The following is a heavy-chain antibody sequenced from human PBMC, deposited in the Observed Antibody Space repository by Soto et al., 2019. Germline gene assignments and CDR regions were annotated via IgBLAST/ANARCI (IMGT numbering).Heavy chain of an antibody. J-gene: IGHJ5*02. D-gene: IGHD3-9*01. CDR2: IYYSGST. CDR3: ARLSTYYDILTGYYNSGNWFDP. Sequence: PSETLSLTCTVSGGSISSYYWSWIRQPPGKGLEWIGYIYYSGSTNYNPSLKSRVTISVDTSKNQFSLKLSSVTAADTAVYYCARLSTYYDILTGYYNSGNWFDPWGQGTLVTVSS. V-gene: IGHV4-59*08. CDR1: GGSISSYY.